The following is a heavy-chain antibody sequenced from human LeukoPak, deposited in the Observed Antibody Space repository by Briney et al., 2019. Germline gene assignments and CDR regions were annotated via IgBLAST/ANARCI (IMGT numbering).Heavy chain of an antibody. V-gene: IGHV4-4*07. D-gene: IGHD2-21*02. CDR3: ARGGGIVVVTKDAFDI. Sequence: KPSETLSLTCTVSGGSLSNYYWSWIRQPAGEGLEWTGHIYTTGSTKYNPSLKSRVTMSIETSENQFSLRLNSVTAADTAVYYCARGGGIVVVTKDAFDIWGQGTMVTVSS. J-gene: IGHJ3*02. CDR1: GGSLSNYY. CDR2: IYTTGST.